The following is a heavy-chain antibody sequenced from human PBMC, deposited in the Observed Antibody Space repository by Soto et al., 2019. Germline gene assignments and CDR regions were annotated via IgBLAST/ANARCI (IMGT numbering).Heavy chain of an antibody. Sequence: ASVKVCCKASGYTLTSYYMHWVRQAPGQGLEWMGIINPSGGSTSYAQKFQGRVTMTRDTSTSTVYMELSSLRSEDTAVYYCARYRNYYGMDVWGQGTTVTVSS. J-gene: IGHJ6*02. CDR1: GYTLTSYY. CDR2: INPSGGST. CDR3: ARYRNYYGMDV. V-gene: IGHV1-46*01.